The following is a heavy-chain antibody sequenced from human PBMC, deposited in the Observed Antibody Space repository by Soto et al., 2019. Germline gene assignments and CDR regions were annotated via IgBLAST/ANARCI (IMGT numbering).Heavy chain of an antibody. CDR3: AKRYSGYDDAFDI. CDR1: GGSISSYY. CDR2: IYYSGST. D-gene: IGHD5-12*01. Sequence: QVQLQESGPGLVKPSETLSLTCTVSGGSISSYYWSWIRQPPGKGLEWITYIYYSGSTNYNPSLTSRVPISADTSKNQFSLKLSSVTAADTAVYYCAKRYSGYDDAFDIWGQGTTVTVSS. V-gene: IGHV4-59*08. J-gene: IGHJ3*02.